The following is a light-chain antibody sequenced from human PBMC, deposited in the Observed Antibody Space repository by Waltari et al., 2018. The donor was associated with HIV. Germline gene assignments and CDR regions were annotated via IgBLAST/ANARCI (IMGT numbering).Light chain of an antibody. CDR1: SSNIGSNP. Sequence: QSVLTQPPSASGTPGQRVAISCSGSSSNIGSNPVNWYQQVPGTAPKLLIYSNMQRPSEVPDRVSGSKSGTSTSLAISGLQSEDEADYYCAAWDDSLNGHVAFGGGTKLTVL. J-gene: IGLJ2*01. V-gene: IGLV1-44*01. CDR2: SNM. CDR3: AAWDDSLNGHVA.